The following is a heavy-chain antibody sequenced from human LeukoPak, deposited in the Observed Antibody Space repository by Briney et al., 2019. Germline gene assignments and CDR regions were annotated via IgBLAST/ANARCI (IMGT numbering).Heavy chain of an antibody. CDR1: GYTFTMYG. D-gene: IGHD4-17*01. J-gene: IGHJ5*02. CDR3: ARDNTVRDEAWWFNP. V-gene: IGHV1-8*01. Sequence: ASVKVSCKASGYTFTMYGISGVRQAPRQGLGSVVWIYLNRGEKGFAQKYQGRVTMTRDMSTSTVYMELSSLRSEDTAVYYCARDNTVRDEAWWFNPWGQGTLVTVSS. CDR2: IYLNRGEK.